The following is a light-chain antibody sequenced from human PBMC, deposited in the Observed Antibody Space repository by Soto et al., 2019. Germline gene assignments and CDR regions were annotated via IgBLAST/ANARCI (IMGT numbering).Light chain of an antibody. Sequence: DIQMTLSHSTLSAPVVYGFKLTCLASQRISTWLAWYQQKPGKAPKLLIYKASTLKSGVPSRFSGSGSGTEFTLTISSLQPDDFATYYCQHYNSYSEAFGQGTKVDIK. CDR1: QRISTW. V-gene: IGKV1-5*03. CDR3: QHYNSYSEA. CDR2: KAS. J-gene: IGKJ1*01.